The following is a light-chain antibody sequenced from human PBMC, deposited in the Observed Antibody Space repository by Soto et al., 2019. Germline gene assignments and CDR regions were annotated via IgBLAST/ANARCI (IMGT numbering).Light chain of an antibody. Sequence: QSALTQPASVSGSPGQSITISCTGTSSDVGGYNYVSWYHQHPGKAPKLMIYDVSNRPSGVSNRFSGSKSGNTASLTISGLQAEDEADYYCSSYTSSSLVVFGGGTQLTVL. J-gene: IGLJ2*01. CDR1: SSDVGGYNY. CDR2: DVS. V-gene: IGLV2-14*01. CDR3: SSYTSSSLVV.